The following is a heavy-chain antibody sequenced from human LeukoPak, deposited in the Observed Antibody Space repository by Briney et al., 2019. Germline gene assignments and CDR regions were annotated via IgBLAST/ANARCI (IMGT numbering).Heavy chain of an antibody. CDR1: GFTFSNAW. Sequence: GGSLRLSCAASGFTFSNAWMSWVRQAPGKGLEWVGRIKSKTDGGTTDYAAPVKGRFTISRDDSKNTLYLQMNSLKTEDTAVYYCTTDSPPGRITIFGVVIGTSGAKGDYWGQGTLVTVSS. CDR2: IKSKTDGGTT. V-gene: IGHV3-15*01. J-gene: IGHJ4*02. CDR3: TTDSPPGRITIFGVVIGTSGAKGDY. D-gene: IGHD3-3*01.